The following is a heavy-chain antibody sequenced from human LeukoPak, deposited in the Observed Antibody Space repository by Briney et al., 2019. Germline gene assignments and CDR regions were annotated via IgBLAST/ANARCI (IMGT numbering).Heavy chain of an antibody. CDR3: TRLRSDCTNGVCYYAFDI. CDR2: IDYSGST. V-gene: IGHV4-39*01. Sequence: DPSETLSLTCTVSGGSISSSSYYWGWIRQPPGKGLEWIGSIDYSGSTYYSPSLKSQVTISVDTSKNQFSLKLSFVTAADTAVYYCTRLRSDCTNGVCYYAFDIWGQGTMVTVSS. D-gene: IGHD2-8*01. J-gene: IGHJ3*02. CDR1: GGSISSSSYY.